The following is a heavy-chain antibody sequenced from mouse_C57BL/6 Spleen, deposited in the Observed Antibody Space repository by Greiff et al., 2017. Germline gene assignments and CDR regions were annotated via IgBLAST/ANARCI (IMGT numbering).Heavy chain of an antibody. CDR1: GFTFSDYY. D-gene: IGHD2-4*01. V-gene: IGHV5-16*01. CDR3: ARGRAYYDYDHYAMDY. Sequence: EVMLVESEGGLVQPGSSMKLSCTASGFTFSDYYMAWVRQVPEKGLEWVANINYDGSSTYYLDSLKSRFIILRDNAKNILYLQMSSLKSEDTATYYCARGRAYYDYDHYAMDYWGQGTSVTVSS. J-gene: IGHJ4*01. CDR2: INYDGSST.